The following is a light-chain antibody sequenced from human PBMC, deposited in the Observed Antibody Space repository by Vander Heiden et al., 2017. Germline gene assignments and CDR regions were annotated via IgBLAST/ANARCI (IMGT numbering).Light chain of an antibody. CDR2: GAS. V-gene: IGKV3-15*01. CDR1: QCVSSN. J-gene: IGKJ1*01. Sequence: EIVMTQSPATLSVSPGERATLSCRASQCVSSNLAWYQQKPGQAPRLLIYGASTRATDVPARFSGSGSGTEFTLTISSLQSEDFAVYYCQQYKNWPLTFGQGTKVEIK. CDR3: QQYKNWPLT.